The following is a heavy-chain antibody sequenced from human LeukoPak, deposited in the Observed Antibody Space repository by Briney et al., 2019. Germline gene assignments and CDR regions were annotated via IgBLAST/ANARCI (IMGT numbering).Heavy chain of an antibody. D-gene: IGHD7-27*01. V-gene: IGHV3-15*07. Sequence: GGSLRLSCAGSGFSFSSAWMNWVRQAPGKGLEWVGLIKSNTNGGTTAYAAPVKGRFTISRDDSKNTLYLQMDSLKTEDTGVYYCTTEYWGSNYWGQGTLVTVSS. CDR1: GFSFSSAW. CDR3: TTEYWGSNY. J-gene: IGHJ4*02. CDR2: IKSNTNGGTT.